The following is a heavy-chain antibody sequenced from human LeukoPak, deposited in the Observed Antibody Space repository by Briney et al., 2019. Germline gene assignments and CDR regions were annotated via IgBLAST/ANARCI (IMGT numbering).Heavy chain of an antibody. CDR3: ARPTGGGATVPHY. CDR2: IRYDGSNK. J-gene: IGHJ4*02. D-gene: IGHD1-26*01. V-gene: IGHV3-30*02. CDR1: GFTFSSYG. Sequence: GGSLRLSCAASGFTFSSYGMHWVRQAPGKGLEWVAFIRYDGSNKYYADSVKGRFTISRDNSKNTLYLQMNSLRAEDTAVYYCARPTGGGATVPHYWGQGTLVTVSS.